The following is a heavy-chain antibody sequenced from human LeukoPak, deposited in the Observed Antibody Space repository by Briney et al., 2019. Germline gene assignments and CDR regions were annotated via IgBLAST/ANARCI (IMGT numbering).Heavy chain of an antibody. CDR1: GLTVSSNR. Sequence: PGGSLRLSCAASGLTVSSNRMGWVRQAPGKGLEWVSLIYSGGNTYYADSVKGRFTISRDNSKNTLYLQMNSLRAEDTAVYYCARVTSDSSGWYHFDYWGQGTLVTVSS. CDR2: IYSGGNT. CDR3: ARVTSDSSGWYHFDY. J-gene: IGHJ4*02. V-gene: IGHV3-53*01. D-gene: IGHD6-19*01.